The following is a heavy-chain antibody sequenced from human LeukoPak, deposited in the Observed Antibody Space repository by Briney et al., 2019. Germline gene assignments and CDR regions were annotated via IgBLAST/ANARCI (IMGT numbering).Heavy chain of an antibody. CDR2: INSDGSST. V-gene: IGHV3-74*01. Sequence: GGSLRLSCAASGFTFSSYWMHWVRHAPGKGLVWVSRINSDGSSTIYADSVKGRFTISRDNAKNTLYLQMNSLRAEDTAVYYCARVDSGWYRRYFDLWGRGTLVTVSS. CDR3: ARVDSGWYRRYFDL. J-gene: IGHJ2*01. CDR1: GFTFSSYW. D-gene: IGHD6-19*01.